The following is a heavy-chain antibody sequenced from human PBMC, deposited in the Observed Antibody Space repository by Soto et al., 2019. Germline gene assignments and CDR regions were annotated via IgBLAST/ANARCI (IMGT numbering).Heavy chain of an antibody. D-gene: IGHD2-15*01. Sequence: QVQLVQSGAEVKKPGASVKVSCKASGYTFTSYGISWVRQAPGQGLEWMGWISAYNGNTNYAQKLQGRVPMATDTSTSTAYLELRSLRSGDTAVYYCGRDTPIFFHCSGASCSRGGLVYWVQGTLVTVSS. V-gene: IGHV1-18*01. CDR2: ISAYNGNT. J-gene: IGHJ4*02. CDR3: GRDTPIFFHCSGASCSRGGLVY. CDR1: GYTFTSYG.